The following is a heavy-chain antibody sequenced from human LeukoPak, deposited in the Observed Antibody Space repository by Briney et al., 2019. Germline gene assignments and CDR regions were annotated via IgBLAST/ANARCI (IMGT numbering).Heavy chain of an antibody. CDR1: AFTFSRCE. CDR2: ISSSGSTT. V-gene: IGHV3-48*03. Sequence: GGSLRLSCAASAFTFSRCEMNWVRQAPGKGLEWVSYISSSGSTTYYADSVKGRFTISRDNAKNSLYLQMSSLRAEDTAVYYCAKANWGSGYWGQGTLVTVSS. CDR3: AKANWGSGY. D-gene: IGHD7-27*01. J-gene: IGHJ4*02.